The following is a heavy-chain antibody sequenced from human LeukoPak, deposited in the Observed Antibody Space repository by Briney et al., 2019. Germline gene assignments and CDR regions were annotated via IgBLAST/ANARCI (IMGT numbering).Heavy chain of an antibody. V-gene: IGHV3-7*01. CDR3: VRDNCTGTSCHHFDY. Sequence: TGRSLRLSCAASAFTFTNYWMSWVRQAPGKGLEWVANIKEDGSERYYVDSVKGRFTISRDNAKNPLYLQMNSLRAEDTAVYYCVRDNCTGTSCHHFDYWGQGTLVTVSS. CDR2: IKEDGSER. CDR1: AFTFTNYW. J-gene: IGHJ4*02. D-gene: IGHD2-2*01.